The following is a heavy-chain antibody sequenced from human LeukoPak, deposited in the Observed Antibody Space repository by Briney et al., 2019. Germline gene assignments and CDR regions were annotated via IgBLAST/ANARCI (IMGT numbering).Heavy chain of an antibody. J-gene: IGHJ4*02. CDR2: IYYSGGST. CDR1: GGSINSYY. Sequence: SETLSLTCTVSGGSINSYYWSWIRLPPGKGLEWIGYIYYSGGSTNYNPSLRSRITMSVDTSRSQFSLKLSSVTAADTAVYYCARLDGYNEGYWGQGTLVTVSS. V-gene: IGHV4-59*08. CDR3: ARLDGYNEGY. D-gene: IGHD5-24*01.